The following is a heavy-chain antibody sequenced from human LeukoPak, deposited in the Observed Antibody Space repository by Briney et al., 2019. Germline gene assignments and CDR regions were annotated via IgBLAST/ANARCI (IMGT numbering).Heavy chain of an antibody. CDR2: IWYDGSNK. D-gene: IGHD3-22*01. CDR1: GFTFSSYG. V-gene: IGHV3-33*08. Sequence: GGSLRLSCAASGFTFSSYGMHWVRQAPGKGLEWVAVIWYDGSNKYYADSVKGRFTISRDNSKNMLYLQMNSLRAEDTAVYYCARGTTLYDSSGDDFDYWGQGTLVTVSS. CDR3: ARGTTLYDSSGDDFDY. J-gene: IGHJ4*02.